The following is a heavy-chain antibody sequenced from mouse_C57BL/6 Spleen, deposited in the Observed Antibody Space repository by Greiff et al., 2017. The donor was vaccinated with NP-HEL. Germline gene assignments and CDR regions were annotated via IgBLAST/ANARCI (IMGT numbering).Heavy chain of an antibody. V-gene: IGHV1-54*01. Sequence: QVHVKQSGAELVRPGTSVKVSCKASGYAFTNYLIEWVKQRPGQGLEWIGVINPGSGGTNYNEKFKGKATLTADKSSSTAYMQLSSLTSEDSAVYFCALGALVTTGFDYWGQGTTLTVSS. J-gene: IGHJ2*01. CDR2: INPGSGGT. CDR3: ALGALVTTGFDY. D-gene: IGHD2-2*01. CDR1: GYAFTNYL.